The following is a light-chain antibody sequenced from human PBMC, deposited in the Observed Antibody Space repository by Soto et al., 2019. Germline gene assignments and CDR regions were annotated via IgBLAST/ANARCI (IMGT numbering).Light chain of an antibody. CDR2: DAS. Sequence: DIQMTQSPSSLSASVGDRVTITCQASQDISNNLHWYQVKPGKAPKLLIYDASNLETGVTSRFSGSGSGTDFTFTINSLEPEDVATYYCQQDDDLPRTFGQGTKLQV. CDR3: QQDDDLPRT. J-gene: IGKJ2*01. CDR1: QDISNN. V-gene: IGKV1-33*01.